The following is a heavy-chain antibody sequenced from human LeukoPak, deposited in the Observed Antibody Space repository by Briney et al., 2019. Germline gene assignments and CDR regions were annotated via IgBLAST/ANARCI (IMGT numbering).Heavy chain of an antibody. Sequence: PGGSLRLSCAASGFTFSSYWMTWIRQAPGKGLEWVANIKQDGSENYYVDSVKGRFTISRDNAKNSLYLQMNSLRAEDTAVYYCARDTGGGYSCYDCWGQGTLVTVSS. D-gene: IGHD5-18*01. V-gene: IGHV3-7*01. CDR2: IKQDGSEN. CDR1: GFTFSSYW. CDR3: ARDTGGGYSCYDC. J-gene: IGHJ4*02.